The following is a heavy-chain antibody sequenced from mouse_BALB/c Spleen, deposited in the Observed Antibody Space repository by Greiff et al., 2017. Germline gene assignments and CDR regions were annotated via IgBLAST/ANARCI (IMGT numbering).Heavy chain of an antibody. CDR3: ARDREGTMITTFAY. Sequence: EVQLVESGGGLVKPGGSLKLSCAASGFTFSDYYMYWVRQTPEKRLEWVATISDGGSYTYYPDSVKGRFTISRDNAKNNLYLQMSSLKSEDTAMYYCARDREGTMITTFAYWGQGTLVTVSA. D-gene: IGHD2-4*01. J-gene: IGHJ3*01. V-gene: IGHV5-4*02. CDR2: ISDGGSYT. CDR1: GFTFSDYY.